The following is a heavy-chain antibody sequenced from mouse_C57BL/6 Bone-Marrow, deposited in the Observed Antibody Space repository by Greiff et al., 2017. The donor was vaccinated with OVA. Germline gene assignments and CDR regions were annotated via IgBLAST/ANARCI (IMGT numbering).Heavy chain of an antibody. CDR3: ARSHITTVEGYFDV. J-gene: IGHJ1*03. D-gene: IGHD1-1*01. Sequence: VQLQQPGAELVKPGASVKLSCKASGYTFTSYWMHWVKQRPGQGLEWIGMIHPNSGSTNYNEKFKSKATLTVDKSSSTAYMQLSSLTSEDSAVYYCARSHITTVEGYFDVWGTGTTVTVSS. CDR1: GYTFTSYW. V-gene: IGHV1-64*01. CDR2: IHPNSGST.